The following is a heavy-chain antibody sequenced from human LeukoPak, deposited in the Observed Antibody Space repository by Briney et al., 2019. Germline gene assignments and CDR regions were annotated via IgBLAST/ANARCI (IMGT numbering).Heavy chain of an antibody. CDR1: GYAISSGYF. V-gene: IGHV4-38-2*02. J-gene: IGHJ4*02. CDR2: IYHSGST. Sequence: PSETLSLTCSVSGYAISSGYFWGWIRQPPGKGLEWIGTIYHSGSTYYNPSLKSRVTISVDTSKNQFSLKLSSVTAADTAVYYCARELRYYYGSGSYYPHPFDYWGQGTLVTVSS. D-gene: IGHD3-10*01. CDR3: ARELRYYYGSGSYYPHPFDY.